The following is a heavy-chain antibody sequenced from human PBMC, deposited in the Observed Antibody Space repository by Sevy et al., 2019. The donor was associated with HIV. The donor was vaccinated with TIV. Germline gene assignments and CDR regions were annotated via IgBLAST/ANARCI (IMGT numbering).Heavy chain of an antibody. CDR2: TYYRSKWYN. Sequence: SQTLSLTCAISGDSVSSNSAAWNWIRQSPSRGLEWLGRTYYRSKWYNDYAVSVKSRITINPDTSKNQFSLQLNSVTPEDTAVYYCARAWDPVVVVMLNYYGMDVWGQGTTVTVSS. D-gene: IGHD3-22*01. CDR3: ARAWDPVVVVMLNYYGMDV. CDR1: GDSVSSNSAA. J-gene: IGHJ6*02. V-gene: IGHV6-1*01.